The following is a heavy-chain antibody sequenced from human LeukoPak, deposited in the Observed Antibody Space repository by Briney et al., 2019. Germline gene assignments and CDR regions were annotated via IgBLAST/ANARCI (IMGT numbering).Heavy chain of an antibody. J-gene: IGHJ4*02. Sequence: SETLSLTCAVYGGSFSGYYWSWIRQPPGKGLEWIGEINHSGSTNYNPSLKSRVTISVDTSKNQFSLRLSSVTAADTAVYYCARRYSSGWYHFDYWGQGTLVTVSS. CDR1: GGSFSGYY. CDR2: INHSGST. V-gene: IGHV4-34*01. D-gene: IGHD6-19*01. CDR3: ARRYSSGWYHFDY.